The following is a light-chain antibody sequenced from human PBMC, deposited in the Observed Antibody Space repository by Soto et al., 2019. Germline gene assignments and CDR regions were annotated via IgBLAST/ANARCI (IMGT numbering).Light chain of an antibody. CDR1: QGIAGS. CDR3: QQVKSYPRT. J-gene: IGKJ4*01. Sequence: DIQLTQSPSFLSASVGXRVTITCRASQGIAGSLAWYQQKPGKPPKLLIYAESTLQSGVPSRFSGSGSGTRGTLTISSLQPEDFATYYCQQVKSYPRTFGGGTKVETK. CDR2: AES. V-gene: IGKV1-9*01.